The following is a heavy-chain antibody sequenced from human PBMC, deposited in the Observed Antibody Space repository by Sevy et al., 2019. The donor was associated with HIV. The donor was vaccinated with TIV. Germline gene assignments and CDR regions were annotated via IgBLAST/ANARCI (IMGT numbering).Heavy chain of an antibody. CDR3: AREGAGSIAY. J-gene: IGHJ4*02. CDR2: IKQDGSKN. Sequence: GGSLRLSCAASGFTFSGYWMSWVRQAPGKGLQWVANIKQDGSKNEFVDPVKGRFTISRDNPKNSLYLQMNSLRAGDTAVYYCAREGAGSIAYWSQGTLVTISS. V-gene: IGHV3-7*01. D-gene: IGHD2-2*01. CDR1: GFTFSGYW.